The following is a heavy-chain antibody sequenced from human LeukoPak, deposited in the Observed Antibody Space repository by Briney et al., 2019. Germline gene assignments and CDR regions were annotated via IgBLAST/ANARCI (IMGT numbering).Heavy chain of an antibody. Sequence: SETLSLTCTVSGGSIISYYWSWIRQPPGKGLEWIGYIYYSGSTNYNPSLKSRVTISVDTSKNQFSLKLSSVTAADTAVYYCARDRWVYYYDSGGYYGDAFDIWGQGTMVTVSS. CDR1: GGSIISYY. V-gene: IGHV4-59*01. CDR2: IYYSGST. CDR3: ARDRWVYYYDSGGYYGDAFDI. J-gene: IGHJ3*02. D-gene: IGHD3-22*01.